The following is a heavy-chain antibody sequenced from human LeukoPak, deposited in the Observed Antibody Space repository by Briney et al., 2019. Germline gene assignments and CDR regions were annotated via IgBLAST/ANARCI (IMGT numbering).Heavy chain of an antibody. Sequence: GGSLRLSCAASGFAFSSNYMSWVRQAPGKGLEWVSAISGSGGSTYYADSVKGRFSISRDNSKNTLYLQMNSLRAEDSALYYCARGGRGSAAVVAPRSFDIWGQGTMVTVSS. V-gene: IGHV3-23*01. CDR3: ARGGRGSAAVVAPRSFDI. CDR2: ISGSGGST. J-gene: IGHJ3*02. CDR1: GFAFSSNY. D-gene: IGHD3-22*01.